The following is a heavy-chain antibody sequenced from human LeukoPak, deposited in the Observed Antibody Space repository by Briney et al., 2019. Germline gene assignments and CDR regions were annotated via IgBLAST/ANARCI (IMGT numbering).Heavy chain of an antibody. D-gene: IGHD6-13*01. J-gene: IGHJ3*02. CDR3: ARPVLAAAFNAFDI. CDR2: IYPGDSDT. Sequence: GESLKISCKGSGYSFTKFWIGWVRQMPGKGLEWMGIIYPGDSDTRYSPSFQGQVTISADKSISTAYLQWSSLKASDTAMYYCARPVLAAAFNAFDIWGQGTMVTVSS. CDR1: GYSFTKFW. V-gene: IGHV5-51*01.